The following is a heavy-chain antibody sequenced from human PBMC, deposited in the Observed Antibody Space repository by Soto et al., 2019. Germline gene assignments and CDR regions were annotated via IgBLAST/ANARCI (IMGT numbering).Heavy chain of an antibody. CDR3: ARALDY. CDR1: GFTVSSYY. V-gene: IGHV3-53*04. CDR2: IYSGGNT. Sequence: ESGGGLVQPGGSLRLSCAASGFTVSSYYMNWVRQAPGKGLEWVSVIYSGGNTYYADSVKGRFTMSRHNSNNTLYLQMNSLRPEDTAMYYCARALDYWGQGTLVTVSS. J-gene: IGHJ4*02.